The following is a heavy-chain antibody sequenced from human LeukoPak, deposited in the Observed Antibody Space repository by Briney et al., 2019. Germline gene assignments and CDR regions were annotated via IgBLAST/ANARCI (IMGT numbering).Heavy chain of an antibody. CDR1: GFTFSSYA. J-gene: IGHJ4*02. CDR2: ISGSGGST. Sequence: GGSLRLSCAASGFTFSSYAMSWVRQAPGKGLEWVSAISGSGGSTYYADSVKGRFTISRDNSKNTLYLQMNSLRAEDTAVYYCARGITGTTWIDYWGQGTLVTVSS. V-gene: IGHV3-23*01. CDR3: ARGITGTTWIDY. D-gene: IGHD1-20*01.